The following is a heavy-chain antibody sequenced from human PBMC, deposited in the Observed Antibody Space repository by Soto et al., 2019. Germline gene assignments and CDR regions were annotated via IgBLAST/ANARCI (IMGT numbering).Heavy chain of an antibody. Sequence: PSETLSLTCTVSGGSISSGDYYWSWIRQPPGKGLEWIGYIYYSGSTYYNPSLKSRVTISVDTSKNQFSLKLSSVTAADTAVYYCARAGQLVMGQKGWFDPWGQGTLVTVSS. V-gene: IGHV4-30-4*01. CDR1: GGSISSGDYY. CDR3: ARAGQLVMGQKGWFDP. D-gene: IGHD6-6*01. CDR2: IYYSGST. J-gene: IGHJ5*02.